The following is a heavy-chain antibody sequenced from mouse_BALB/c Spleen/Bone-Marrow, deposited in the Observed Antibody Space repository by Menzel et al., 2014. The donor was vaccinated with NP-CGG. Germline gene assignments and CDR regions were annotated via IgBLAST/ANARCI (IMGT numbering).Heavy chain of an antibody. J-gene: IGHJ2*01. D-gene: IGHD2-4*01. CDR2: ISNGGGST. CDR1: GFTFSDYY. V-gene: IGHV5-12*02. CDR3: ARHSDYDYFGY. Sequence: EVQLQQSGGGLVQPGGSLKLSCATSGFTFSDYYMYWVRQTPEKRLEWVAYISNGGGSTYYPDTVKGRFTISRDNAKNTLYLQMSRLKSEDTAMYYCARHSDYDYFGYWGQGTTLTVSS.